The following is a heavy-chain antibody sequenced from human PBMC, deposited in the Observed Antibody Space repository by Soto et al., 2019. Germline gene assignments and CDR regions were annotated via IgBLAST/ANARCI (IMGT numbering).Heavy chain of an antibody. CDR3: AKDPYGSGSYFKDY. J-gene: IGHJ4*02. Sequence: EVQLLESGGGLVQPGGSLRLSCAASGFTFSSYAMSWVRQAPGKGLEWVSAISGSGGSTYYADSVKGRFTISRDNSKNTLYLQMNSLRAEDTAVFYCAKDPYGSGSYFKDYWGQGTLVTVSS. V-gene: IGHV3-23*01. D-gene: IGHD3-10*01. CDR1: GFTFSSYA. CDR2: ISGSGGST.